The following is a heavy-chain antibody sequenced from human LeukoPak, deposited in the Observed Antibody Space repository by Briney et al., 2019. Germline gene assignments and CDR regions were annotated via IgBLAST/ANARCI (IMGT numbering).Heavy chain of an antibody. CDR1: GGTFSSYA. CDR2: IIPIFGTA. V-gene: IGHV1-69*01. Sequence: SVKVSCKASGGTFSSYAISWVRQAPGQGLEWMGGIIPIFGTANYAQKFQGRVTITADESTSTACMELSSLRSEDTAAYYCSREWWGYDVLTGDNWFDPWGQETLVTVSS. CDR3: SREWWGYDVLTGDNWFDP. D-gene: IGHD3-9*01. J-gene: IGHJ5*02.